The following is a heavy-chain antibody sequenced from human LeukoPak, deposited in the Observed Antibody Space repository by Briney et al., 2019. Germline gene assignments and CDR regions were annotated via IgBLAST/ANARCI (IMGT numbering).Heavy chain of an antibody. CDR1: GGSISSYY. V-gene: IGHV4-59*01. CDR2: IYYSGST. CDR3: ARALDTAMLSQHYYYMDV. D-gene: IGHD5-18*01. Sequence: SATLSLTCTVSGGSISSYYWSWIRQPPGKGLEWIGYIYYSGSTNYNPSLKSRVTISVDTSKNQFSLKLSSVTAADTAVYYCARALDTAMLSQHYYYMDVWGKGTTVTVSS. J-gene: IGHJ6*03.